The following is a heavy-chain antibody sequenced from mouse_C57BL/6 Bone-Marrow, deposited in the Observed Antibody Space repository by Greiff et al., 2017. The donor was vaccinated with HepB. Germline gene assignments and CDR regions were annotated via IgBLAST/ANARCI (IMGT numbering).Heavy chain of an antibody. V-gene: IGHV1-22*01. CDR1: GYTFTDYN. CDR2: INPNNGGT. D-gene: IGHD3-2*02. J-gene: IGHJ4*01. CDR3: ARRRQLRLLVYAMDY. Sequence: EVKLMESGPELVKPGASVKMSCKASGYTFTDYNMHWVKQSHGKSLEWIGYINPNNGGTSHNQKFKGKATLTVNKSSSTAYIELRSLTSEDSAVYYFARRRQLRLLVYAMDYWGQGTSVTVSS.